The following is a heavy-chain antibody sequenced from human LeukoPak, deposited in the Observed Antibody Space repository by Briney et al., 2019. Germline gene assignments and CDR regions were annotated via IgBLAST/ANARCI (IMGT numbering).Heavy chain of an antibody. CDR2: IYPGDSDT. Sequence: GESLKISCKGSGYSFTSHWIGWVRQMPGKGLEWMGIIYPGDSDTRYSPSFQGQVTISADKSISTAYLQWSSLKASDTAMYYCARWDDYGDFRTSYYFDYWGQGTLVTVSS. V-gene: IGHV5-51*01. CDR1: GYSFTSHW. CDR3: ARWDDYGDFRTSYYFDY. J-gene: IGHJ4*02. D-gene: IGHD4-17*01.